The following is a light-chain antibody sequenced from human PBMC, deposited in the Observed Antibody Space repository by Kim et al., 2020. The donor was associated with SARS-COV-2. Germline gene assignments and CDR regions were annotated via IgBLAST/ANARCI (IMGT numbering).Light chain of an antibody. J-gene: IGKJ5*01. CDR2: DVS. CDR3: QQRSNWPRNT. Sequence: SPGERATLSCRASQSVRSYLAWYQQKPGQAPRLLIYDVSNRATGIPARFSGSGSGTDFTLTISSLEPEDSAVYYCQQRSNWPRNTFGQGTRLEIK. CDR1: QSVRSY. V-gene: IGKV3-11*01.